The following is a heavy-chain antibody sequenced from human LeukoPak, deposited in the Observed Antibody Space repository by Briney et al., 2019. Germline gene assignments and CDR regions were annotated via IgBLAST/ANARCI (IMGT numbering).Heavy chain of an antibody. Sequence: PSETLSLTCTVSGYSISSGYYWGWIRQPPGKGLEWIGSIYHSGSTYYNPSLKSRVTISVDTSKNQFSLKLSSVTAADTAVYYCATHEDYYYMDVWGKGTTVTVS. CDR1: GYSISSGYY. CDR3: ATHEDYYYMDV. CDR2: IYHSGST. V-gene: IGHV4-38-2*02. J-gene: IGHJ6*03.